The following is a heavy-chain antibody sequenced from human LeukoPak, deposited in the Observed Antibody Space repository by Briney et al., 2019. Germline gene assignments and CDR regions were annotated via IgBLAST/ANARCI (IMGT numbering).Heavy chain of an antibody. CDR2: IYYSGST. CDR1: GGSITSYY. J-gene: IGHJ5*02. D-gene: IGHD2-15*01. V-gene: IGHV4-59*01. CDR3: AREGYCSGGSCYLYNWFDP. Sequence: KPSETLSLTCTLSGGSITSYYSSWIRQPPGKGLEWIGYIYYSGSTNYNPSLKSRVTISVDTSKNQCSLKLSSVTAADTAVYYCAREGYCSGGSCYLYNWFDPWGQGTLVTVSS.